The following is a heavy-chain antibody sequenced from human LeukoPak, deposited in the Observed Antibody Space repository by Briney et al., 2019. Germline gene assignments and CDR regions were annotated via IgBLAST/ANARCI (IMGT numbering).Heavy chain of an antibody. CDR3: ASATGGSGSYPDRLYYYYGMDA. Sequence: GGSLRLSCAASGFTFSSYAMHWVRQAPGKGLEWVAVISYDGSNKYYADSVKGRFTISRDNSKNTLYLQMNSLRAEDTAVYYCASATGGSGSYPDRLYYYYGMDAWGKGTTVTVSS. CDR2: ISYDGSNK. V-gene: IGHV3-30*04. J-gene: IGHJ6*04. CDR1: GFTFSSYA. D-gene: IGHD3-10*01.